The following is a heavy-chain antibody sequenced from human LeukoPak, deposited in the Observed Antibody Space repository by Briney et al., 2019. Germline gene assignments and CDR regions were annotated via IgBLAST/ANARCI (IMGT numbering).Heavy chain of an antibody. D-gene: IGHD6-19*01. CDR2: ISGSGGSS. J-gene: IGHJ2*01. CDR1: GFTFSSYA. V-gene: IGHV3-23*01. Sequence: GGSLRLSCAASGFTFSSYAMSWVRQAPGKGLEWVSAISGSGGSSYYADSVKGRFTISRDNSKNTLYLQMNSLRAEDTAVYYCAKAGIAVAGPYWYSDLWGRGTLVTVSS. CDR3: AKAGIAVAGPYWYSDL.